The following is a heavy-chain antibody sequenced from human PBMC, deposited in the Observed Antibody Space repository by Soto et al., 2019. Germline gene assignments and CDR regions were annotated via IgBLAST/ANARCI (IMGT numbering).Heavy chain of an antibody. CDR2: TYYRSKWFN. J-gene: IGHJ5*02. CDR3: XXLIGNSXLDX. Sequence: SQTLSLTCAISGDSVSTNSATWDWIRQSPSRGLEWLGRTYYRSKWFNDYAVSVKGRISINPDTSNNQFSLQLNSVTPDDTAVYYXXXLIGNSXLDXWAQRTXXTVSX. CDR1: GDSVSTNSAT. V-gene: IGHV6-1*01.